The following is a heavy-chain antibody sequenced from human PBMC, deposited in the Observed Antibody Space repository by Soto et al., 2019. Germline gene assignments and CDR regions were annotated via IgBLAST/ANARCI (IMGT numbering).Heavy chain of an antibody. CDR3: ARNYYDSGGGFDY. CDR1: GFTFSSYG. Sequence: PGGSLRLSCAASGFTFSSYGMHWVRQAPGKGLEWVAVISYDGRNKNYADSVKGRFTISRDNSKNTLYLQMNSLRAEDTAVYYCARNYYDSGGGFDYWGQGTLVTVSS. V-gene: IGHV3-33*05. CDR2: ISYDGRNK. J-gene: IGHJ4*02. D-gene: IGHD3-22*01.